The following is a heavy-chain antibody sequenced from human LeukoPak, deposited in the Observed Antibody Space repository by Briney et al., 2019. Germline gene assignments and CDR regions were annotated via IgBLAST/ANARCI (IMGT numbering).Heavy chain of an antibody. CDR3: ARGSFSSLPGPHHGMDV. V-gene: IGHV3-7*04. D-gene: IGHD6-13*01. J-gene: IGHJ6*02. CDR2: IKQDESEK. CDR1: GFTFSTYW. Sequence: PGGSLRLSCAASGFTFSTYWMAWVRQAPGKGLEWVANIKQDESEKYYVDSVKGRFTISRDNAKSSLYLQMNSLRDEDTAVYYCARGSFSSLPGPHHGMDVWGQGTTATVSS.